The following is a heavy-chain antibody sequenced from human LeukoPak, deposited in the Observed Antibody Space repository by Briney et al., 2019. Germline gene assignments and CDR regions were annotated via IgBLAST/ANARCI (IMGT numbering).Heavy chain of an antibody. Sequence: ASVKVSCKASGYTFTTYGISWVRQAPGQGLEWMGWISTYNGNTKYSQKFQGRVTMTTDTSTRTAYMELRSLRSDDTAVYYCARVSVGGYYMDVWGEGTTVTISS. CDR2: ISTYNGNT. CDR3: ARVSVGGYYMDV. V-gene: IGHV1-18*01. CDR1: GYTFTTYG. D-gene: IGHD3-16*01. J-gene: IGHJ6*03.